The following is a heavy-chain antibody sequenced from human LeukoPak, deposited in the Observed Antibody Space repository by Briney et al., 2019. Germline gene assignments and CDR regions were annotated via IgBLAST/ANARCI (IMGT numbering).Heavy chain of an antibody. J-gene: IGHJ5*02. CDR1: GYTFTGYY. Sequence: ASVKVSCKASGYTFTGYYMHWVRQAPRQGLEWMGWINPNSGDTNYAQKFQGRVSMTRDTSISTAYMDLSGLRSEDTALYYCARGLGWDSGTYLGAWGQGTLVTVSS. CDR2: INPNSGDT. V-gene: IGHV1-2*02. D-gene: IGHD1-26*01. CDR3: ARGLGWDSGTYLGA.